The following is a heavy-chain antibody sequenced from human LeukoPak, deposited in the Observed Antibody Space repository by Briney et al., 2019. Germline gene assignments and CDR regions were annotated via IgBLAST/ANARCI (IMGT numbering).Heavy chain of an antibody. CDR2: IWYDGSNK. J-gene: IGHJ4*02. V-gene: IGHV3-33*01. D-gene: IGHD3-9*01. Sequence: GGSLRLSCAASGFTFSSYGMHWVRQAPGKGLEWVAVIWYDGSNKYYADSVEGRFTISRDNSKNTLYLQMNSLRAEDTAVYYCARDSAASISCSDYWGQGTLVTVSS. CDR1: GFTFSSYG. CDR3: ARDSAASISCSDY.